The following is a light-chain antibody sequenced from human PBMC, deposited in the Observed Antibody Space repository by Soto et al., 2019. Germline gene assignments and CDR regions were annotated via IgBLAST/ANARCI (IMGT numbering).Light chain of an antibody. CDR2: DVT. Sequence: QSALTQPASVSGSPGQSITISCTGTSNDVGGYNYVSWYQQHPGKAPKLMIYDVTSRPSGVSNRFSGSKSGNTASLIISGLLAEDEADYYCTSYTTNKTPLFGGGTKLTVL. CDR1: SNDVGGYNY. CDR3: TSYTTNKTPL. V-gene: IGLV2-14*03. J-gene: IGLJ2*01.